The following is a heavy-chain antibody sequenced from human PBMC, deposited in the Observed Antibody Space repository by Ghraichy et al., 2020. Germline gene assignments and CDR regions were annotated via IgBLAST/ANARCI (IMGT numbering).Heavy chain of an antibody. D-gene: IGHD6-19*01. CDR3: ASHFPGIAVAGILPGAYWYFDL. J-gene: IGHJ2*01. CDR1: GGTFSSYA. CDR2: IIPIFGTA. Sequence: SVKVSCKASGGTFSSYAISWVRQAPGQGLEWMGGIIPIFGTANYAQKFQGRVTITADESTSTAYMELSSLRSEDTAVYYCASHFPGIAVAGILPGAYWYFDLWGRGTLVTVSS. V-gene: IGHV1-69*13.